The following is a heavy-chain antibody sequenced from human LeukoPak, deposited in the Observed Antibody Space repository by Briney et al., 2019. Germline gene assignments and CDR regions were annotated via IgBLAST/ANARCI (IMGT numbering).Heavy chain of an antibody. CDR3: ARAESVIVVVPAAGLDY. Sequence: ASVKVSCKASGYTFTGYYMHWVRQAPGQGLEWMGWINPNSGGTNYAQKFQGRVTMTRDTSISTAYMELSRLRSDDTAVYYCARAESVIVVVPAAGLDYWGQGTLVTVSS. CDR2: INPNSGGT. CDR1: GYTFTGYY. V-gene: IGHV1-2*02. J-gene: IGHJ4*02. D-gene: IGHD2-2*01.